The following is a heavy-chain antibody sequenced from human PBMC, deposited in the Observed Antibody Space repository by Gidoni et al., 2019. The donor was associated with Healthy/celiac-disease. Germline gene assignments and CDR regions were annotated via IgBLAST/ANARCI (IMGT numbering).Heavy chain of an antibody. CDR2: IYHSGST. J-gene: IGHJ4*02. D-gene: IGHD5-12*01. Sequence: QVQLQESGPGLVKPSETLSLTCAVSGYSISSGYYWGWIRQPPGKGLEWIGSIYHSGSTYYNPSLKSRVTISVDTSKNQFSLKLSSVTAADTAVYYCARVEMATIFSYWGQGTLVTVSS. CDR1: GYSISSGYY. CDR3: ARVEMATIFSY. V-gene: IGHV4-38-2*01.